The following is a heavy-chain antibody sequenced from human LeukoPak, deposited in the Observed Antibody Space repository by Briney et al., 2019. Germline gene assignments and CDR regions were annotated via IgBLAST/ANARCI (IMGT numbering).Heavy chain of an antibody. Sequence: ASETLSLNCTVSGGSISSYYWSWIRQPPGKGLEWIGYIYYSGSTNYNPSLKSRVTISVDTSKNQFSLKLSSVTAADTAVYYCARSSAYCSGGSCYLSPQYYYYMDVWGKWTTVTVSS. CDR1: GGSISSYY. CDR3: ARSSAYCSGGSCYLSPQYYYYMDV. J-gene: IGHJ6*03. D-gene: IGHD2-15*01. CDR2: IYYSGST. V-gene: IGHV4-59*01.